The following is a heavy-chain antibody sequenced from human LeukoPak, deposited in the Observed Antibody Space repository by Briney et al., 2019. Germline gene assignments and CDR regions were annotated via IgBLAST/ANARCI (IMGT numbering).Heavy chain of an antibody. Sequence: PSETLSLTCAVYGGSFSGYYWSWIRQPPGKGLEWIGEINHSGSTNYNPSPKSRVTISVDTSKYQFSLKLSSVTAADTAVYYCAICSTSCYPAITLDYRGQGNLVTVSS. V-gene: IGHV4-34*01. CDR1: GGSFSGYY. J-gene: IGHJ4*02. CDR2: INHSGST. CDR3: AICSTSCYPAITLDY. D-gene: IGHD2-2*01.